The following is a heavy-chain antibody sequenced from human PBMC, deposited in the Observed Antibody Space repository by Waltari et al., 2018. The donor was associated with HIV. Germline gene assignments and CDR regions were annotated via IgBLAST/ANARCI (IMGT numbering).Heavy chain of an antibody. V-gene: IGHV4-34*01. CDR3: ARGRVDRSFDY. CDR2: INHSGST. Sequence: QVQLQQWGAGLLKPSETLSLTCGVYGGSFSGYYWSWIRQPPGKGLEWIGEINHSGSTIYNPSLKSRVTISVDTSKNQFSLKLSSVTAADTAVYYCARGRVDRSFDYWGQGTLVTVSS. D-gene: IGHD5-12*01. J-gene: IGHJ4*02. CDR1: GGSFSGYY.